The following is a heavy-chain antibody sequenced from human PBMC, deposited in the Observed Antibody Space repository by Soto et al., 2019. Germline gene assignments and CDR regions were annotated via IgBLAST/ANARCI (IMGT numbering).Heavy chain of an antibody. V-gene: IGHV4-59*08. J-gene: IGHJ4*02. CDR2: IYYSGST. CDR1: GGSISSYY. CDR3: ARHSGWPLDIDS. D-gene: IGHD6-19*01. Sequence: PSETLSLTCTVSGGSISSYYWSWIRQPPGKGLEWIGYIYYSGSTNYNPSLKSRVTISVDTSKNQFSLKLSSVTAADTAVYYCARHSGWPLDIDSWGQGTLLTVSS.